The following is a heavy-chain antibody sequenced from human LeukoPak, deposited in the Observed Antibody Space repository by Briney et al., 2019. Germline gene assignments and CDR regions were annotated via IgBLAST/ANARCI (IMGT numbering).Heavy chain of an antibody. J-gene: IGHJ6*03. CDR1: GFNFDDYN. V-gene: IGHV3-30*18. CDR3: VKDLLAAAHYYYMDV. D-gene: IGHD6-13*01. CDR2: ISYDEINK. Sequence: GGSLRLSCTASGFNFDDYNMSWFRQAPGKGLEWVAVISYDEINKYYVDSVKGRFTISRDNSKNTLYLRMNSLRAEDTAVYYCVKDLLAAAHYYYMDVWGKGTTVTVSS.